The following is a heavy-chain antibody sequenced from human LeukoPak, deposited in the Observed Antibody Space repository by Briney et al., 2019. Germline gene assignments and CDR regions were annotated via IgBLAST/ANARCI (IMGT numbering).Heavy chain of an antibody. V-gene: IGHV1-69*13. CDR2: IIPIFGTA. J-gene: IGHJ6*02. Sequence: SVKVSCKASGGTLSSYAISWVRQAPGQGLEWMGGIIPIFGTANYAQKFQGRVTITADESTSTAYMELSSLRSEDTAVYYCARPESYCSGGSCYHSGYYYYGMDVWGQGTTVTVSS. D-gene: IGHD2-15*01. CDR3: ARPESYCSGGSCYHSGYYYYGMDV. CDR1: GGTLSSYA.